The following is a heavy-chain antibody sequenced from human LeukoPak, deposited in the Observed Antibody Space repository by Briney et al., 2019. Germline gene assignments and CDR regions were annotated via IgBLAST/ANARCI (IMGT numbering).Heavy chain of an antibody. CDR1: GFTFSSYD. CDR3: ARALSGSYIDS. D-gene: IGHD1-26*01. J-gene: IGHJ4*02. V-gene: IGHV3-13*01. Sequence: GGSLRLSCAASGFTFSSYDMHWVRQATGKGLEGVSAIGTAGDTYYPGHVKGRFTISRENAKNSLYLQMNSLSAGATDVYYRARALSGSYIDSWGQGTLVTVSS. CDR2: IGTAGDT.